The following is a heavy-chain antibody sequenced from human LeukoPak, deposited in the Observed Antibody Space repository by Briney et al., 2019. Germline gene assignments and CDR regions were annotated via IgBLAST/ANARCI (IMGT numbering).Heavy chain of an antibody. J-gene: IGHJ3*02. CDR1: GFNFDDYA. V-gene: IGHV3-9*01. D-gene: IGHD4-23*01. CDR3: AKDWYYGGKSHAVFDI. Sequence: PGGSLRLSCAASGFNFDDYAIHWVRQAPGKGLEWVSGINWNSDTIAYADSVKGRFTISRDNAKNSLYLQMNSLRTEDTALYYCAKDWYYGGKSHAVFDIWGQGTMVTVSS. CDR2: INWNSDTI.